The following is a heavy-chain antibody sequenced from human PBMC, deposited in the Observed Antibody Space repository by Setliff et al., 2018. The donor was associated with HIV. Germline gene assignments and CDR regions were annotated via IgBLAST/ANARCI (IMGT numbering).Heavy chain of an antibody. D-gene: IGHD3-10*01. CDR3: AKLLWFGESAFDI. CDR1: GFTFSSYA. CDR2: ISGSGGST. J-gene: IGHJ3*02. Sequence: PGGSLRLSCAASGFTFSSYAMSWVRQAPGKGLEWVSAISGSGGSTYYADSVKGRFTISRDNSKNTLYLEMSSLRPEDTAIYYCAKLLWFGESAFDIWGQGTMVTVSS. V-gene: IGHV3-23*01.